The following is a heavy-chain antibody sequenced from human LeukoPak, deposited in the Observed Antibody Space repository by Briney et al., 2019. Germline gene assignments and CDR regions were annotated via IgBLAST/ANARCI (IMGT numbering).Heavy chain of an antibody. D-gene: IGHD3-16*01. J-gene: IGHJ3*02. CDR2: IKQDGSEK. V-gene: IGHV3-7*01. CDR1: GFTFSSYS. Sequence: TGGSLRLSCAASGFTFSSYSMNWVRQAPGKGLEWVANIKQDGSEKYYVDSVKGRFTISRDNAKNSLYLQMNSLRAEDTAVYYCASMKFDRHAFDIWGQGTMVTVSS. CDR3: ASMKFDRHAFDI.